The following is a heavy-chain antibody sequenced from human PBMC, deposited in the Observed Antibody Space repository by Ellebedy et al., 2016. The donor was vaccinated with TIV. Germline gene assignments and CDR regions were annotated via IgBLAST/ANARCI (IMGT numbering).Heavy chain of an antibody. CDR1: GFTFSSYW. J-gene: IGHJ4*02. CDR3: VRDGDAFNFDY. CDR2: IKGDGSHT. Sequence: PGGSLRLSCAASGFTFSSYWMHWVRQAPGKGLVWVSRIKGDGSHTVYADSVRGRFTISRDNAGNTLDLQMNSLRVEDTAVYFCVRDGDAFNFDYWGQGALVTVSS. V-gene: IGHV3-74*01. D-gene: IGHD2-2*01.